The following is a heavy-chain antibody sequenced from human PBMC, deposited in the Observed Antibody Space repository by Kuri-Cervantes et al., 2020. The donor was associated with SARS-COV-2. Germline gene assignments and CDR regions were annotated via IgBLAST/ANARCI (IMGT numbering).Heavy chain of an antibody. V-gene: IGHV4-59*01. CDR2: IYHSGTT. CDR3: ARRYCSGGSCYSRGGYYYYGMDV. Sequence: GSLRLSCTVSGASITSYYWSWVRQPPGKRPEWIGYIYHSGTTNYNPSLKSRVTMSVDTSKNQFSLKLSSVTTADTAVYYCARRYCSGGSCYSRGGYYYYGMDVWDQGTTVTVSS. CDR1: GASITSYY. D-gene: IGHD2-15*01. J-gene: IGHJ6*02.